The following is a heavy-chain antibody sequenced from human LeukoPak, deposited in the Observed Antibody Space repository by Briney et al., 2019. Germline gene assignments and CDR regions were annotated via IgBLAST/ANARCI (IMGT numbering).Heavy chain of an antibody. CDR1: GGSFSGYY. D-gene: IGHD3-22*01. CDR3: ARAPYYYDSSGYSIDY. V-gene: IGHV4-34*01. J-gene: IGHJ4*02. Sequence: SETLSLTCAVYGGSFSGYYWSWIRQPPGKGLERIGEINHSGSTNYNPSLKSRVTISVDTSKNQFSLKLSSVTAADTAVYYCARAPYYYDSSGYSIDYWGQGTLVTVSS. CDR2: INHSGST.